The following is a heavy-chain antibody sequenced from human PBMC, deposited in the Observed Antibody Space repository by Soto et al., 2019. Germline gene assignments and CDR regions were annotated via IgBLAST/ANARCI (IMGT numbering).Heavy chain of an antibody. V-gene: IGHV4-39*01. CDR1: GGSISSSSYY. CDR3: AGQTFTIAAASYGRSNWFDP. D-gene: IGHD6-25*01. J-gene: IGHJ5*02. Sequence: KPSETLSLTCTVSGGSISSSSYYWGWIRQPPGKGLEWIGSIYYSGSTYYNPSLKSRLTMSIDTSKNEFSLRLNSVTAADTAVYYCAGQTFTIAAASYGRSNWFDPWGPGTLVTAPQ. CDR2: IYYSGST.